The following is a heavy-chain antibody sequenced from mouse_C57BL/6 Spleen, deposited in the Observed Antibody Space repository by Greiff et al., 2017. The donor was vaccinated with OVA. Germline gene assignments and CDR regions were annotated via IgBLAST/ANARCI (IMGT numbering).Heavy chain of an antibody. CDR3: ARGRDWYFDV. CDR2: ISGGGGNT. V-gene: IGHV5-9*04. CDR1: GFTFSSYT. Sequence: EVQLQESGGGLVKPGGSLKLSCAASGFTFSSYTMSWVRQTPEKRLEWVATISGGGGNTYYPASVKGRFTISRDNAKNTLYLQMSSLRSEDTALYYCARGRDWYFDVWGTGTTVTVSS. J-gene: IGHJ1*03.